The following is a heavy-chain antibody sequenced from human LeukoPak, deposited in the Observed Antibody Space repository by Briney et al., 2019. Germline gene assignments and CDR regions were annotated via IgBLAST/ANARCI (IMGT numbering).Heavy chain of an antibody. V-gene: IGHV3-15*01. CDR3: TTGPGNSGY. CDR1: GLTFGNAW. Sequence: GGSLRLSCVVSGLTFGNAWMSWVRQAPGKGLEWVGRIKSKNVGETTEYAAPVQGRFTTSRDDSKNTVYLQMRSLKTEDTAVYHCTTGPGNSGYWGQGTLVTVSS. CDR2: IKSKNVGETT. J-gene: IGHJ4*02. D-gene: IGHD4-23*01.